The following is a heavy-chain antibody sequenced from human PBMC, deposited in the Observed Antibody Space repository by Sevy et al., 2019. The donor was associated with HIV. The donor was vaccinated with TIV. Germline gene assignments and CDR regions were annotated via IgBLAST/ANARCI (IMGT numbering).Heavy chain of an antibody. V-gene: IGHV5-51*01. D-gene: IGHD3-3*01. J-gene: IGHJ3*02. CDR2: IYSGDSDT. CDR3: ARRVEGFLEWLYRDAFDI. Sequence: GESLKISCKGSGYSFTSYWIGWVRQMPGKGLEWMGIIYSGDSDTRYSPSFQGQVTISADKSISTAYLQWSSLKASDTAMYYCARRVEGFLEWLYRDAFDIWGQGTMVTVSS. CDR1: GYSFTSYW.